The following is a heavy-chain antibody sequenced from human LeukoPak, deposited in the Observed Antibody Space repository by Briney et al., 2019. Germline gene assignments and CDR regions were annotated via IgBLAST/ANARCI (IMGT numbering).Heavy chain of an antibody. D-gene: IGHD5-12*01. CDR1: GFTFSDYY. J-gene: IGHJ4*02. V-gene: IGHV3-11*01. CDR3: ARERIVGGYDVFDY. Sequence: GGSLRLSCAASGFTFSDYYMSWIRQAPGKGLEWVSYISSSGSTIHYADSVKGRFTISRDNAKNSLYLQMNSLRAEDTAVYYCARERIVGGYDVFDYWGQGTLVTVSS. CDR2: ISSSGSTI.